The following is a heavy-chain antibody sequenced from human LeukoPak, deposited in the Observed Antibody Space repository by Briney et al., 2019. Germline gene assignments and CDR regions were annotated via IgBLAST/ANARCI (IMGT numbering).Heavy chain of an antibody. CDR2: ISAYNGDT. CDR3: ARDTALIITPGGPDF. D-gene: IGHD2-8*02. Sequence: GASVKLSCKASGYTFGSYGISWVRQAPGQGLEWVGCISAYNGDTRYAQHLQGRVTLTTDTSTGTAYMELRSLTSDDTALYYCARDTALIITPGGPDFWGRGTLITVSS. J-gene: IGHJ4*02. V-gene: IGHV1-18*01. CDR1: GYTFGSYG.